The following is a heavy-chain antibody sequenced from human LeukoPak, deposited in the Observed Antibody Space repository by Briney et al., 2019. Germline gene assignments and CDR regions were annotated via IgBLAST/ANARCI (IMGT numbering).Heavy chain of an antibody. CDR2: ISGSGGST. CDR1: GFTFSSYA. Sequence: PGGSLRLSCAASGFTFSSYAMSWVRQAPGKGLEWVSAISGSGGSTYYADSVKGRFTISRDNSKNTLYLQMNSLRAKDTAVYYCAKVPGYYYDSSGYYYFDYWGQGTLVTVSS. CDR3: AKVPGYYYDSSGYYYFDY. V-gene: IGHV3-23*01. D-gene: IGHD3-22*01. J-gene: IGHJ4*02.